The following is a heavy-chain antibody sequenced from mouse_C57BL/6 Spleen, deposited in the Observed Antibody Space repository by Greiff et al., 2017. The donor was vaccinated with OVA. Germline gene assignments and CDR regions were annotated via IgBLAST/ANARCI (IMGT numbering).Heavy chain of an antibody. J-gene: IGHJ4*01. CDR3: ARHRAPMDY. V-gene: IGHV1-55*01. Sequence: QVQLQQPGAELVKPGASVKMSCKASGYTFTSYWITWVKQRPGQGLEWIGDIYPGSGSTNYNEKFKSKATLTVDTSSRTAYMQLSSLTSEDAAVYYCARHRAPMDYWGQGTSVTVSS. D-gene: IGHD3-1*01. CDR1: GYTFTSYW. CDR2: IYPGSGST.